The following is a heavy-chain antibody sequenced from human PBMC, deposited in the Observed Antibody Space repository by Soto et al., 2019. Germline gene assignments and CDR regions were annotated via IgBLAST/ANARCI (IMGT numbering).Heavy chain of an antibody. Sequence: QVQLQESGPGLVKPSETLSLTCTVSGGSISSYYWSWIRQPPGKGLEWIGYIYYSGSTNYNPSLKSRVTISVDTSKNQFSLKLSSVTAADTAVYYCARRAACSSTSCYGPLYYYYYMDVWGKGTTVTVSS. CDR3: ARRAACSSTSCYGPLYYYYYMDV. V-gene: IGHV4-59*01. CDR1: GGSISSYY. CDR2: IYYSGST. J-gene: IGHJ6*03. D-gene: IGHD2-2*01.